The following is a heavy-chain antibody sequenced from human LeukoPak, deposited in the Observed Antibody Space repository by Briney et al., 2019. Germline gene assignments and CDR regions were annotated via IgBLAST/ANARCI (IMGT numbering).Heavy chain of an antibody. D-gene: IGHD2-15*01. V-gene: IGHV4-59*08. CDR1: GGSISSYY. CDR2: IYYSGST. J-gene: IGHJ4*02. Sequence: SETLSLTCTVSGGSISSYYWSWIRQPPGKGLEWIGYIYYSGSTNYNPSLKSRVTISVDTSKNQFSLHLNSMTAADTAVYYCARIPGSGLDYFDYWGQGTLVTVSS. CDR3: ARIPGSGLDYFDY.